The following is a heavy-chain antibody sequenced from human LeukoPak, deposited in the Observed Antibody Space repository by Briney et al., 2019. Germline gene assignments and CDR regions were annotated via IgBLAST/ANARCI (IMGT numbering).Heavy chain of an antibody. J-gene: IGHJ6*02. CDR2: ISSSGGTT. CDR3: ADGECSGGSCSGFYGMDV. V-gene: IGHV3-23*01. Sequence: GGSLRLSCAASGFTFSTYAMSWVPQAPGKGLEWFSSISSSGGTTYYADSVKGRFTISRDNSKNTLYLQMNSLRAEDTAVYYCADGECSGGSCSGFYGMDVWGQGTTVTVSS. CDR1: GFTFSTYA. D-gene: IGHD2-15*01.